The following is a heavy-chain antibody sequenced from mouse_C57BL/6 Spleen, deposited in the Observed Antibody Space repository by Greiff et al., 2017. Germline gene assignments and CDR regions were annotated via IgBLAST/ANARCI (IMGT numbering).Heavy chain of an antibody. D-gene: IGHD1-1*01. J-gene: IGHJ2*01. CDR1: GYSFTGYY. CDR3: ARRGVVGFDY. V-gene: IGHV1-42*01. CDR2: INPSTGGT. Sequence: EVQLQQSGPELVKPGASVKISCKASGYSFTGYYMNWVKQSPEKSLEWIGEINPSTGGTTYNQKFKAKATLTVDKSSSTAYMQLKSLTSEDSAVYYCARRGVVGFDYWGQGTTLTVSS.